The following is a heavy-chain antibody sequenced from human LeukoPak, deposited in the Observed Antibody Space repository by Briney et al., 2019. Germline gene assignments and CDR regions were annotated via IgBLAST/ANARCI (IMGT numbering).Heavy chain of an antibody. CDR1: GGSISSSSYY. J-gene: IGHJ5*01. D-gene: IGHD2-15*01. CDR3: ARHLGGSYATSGENWFDP. V-gene: IGHV4-39*01. CDR2: IYYSGST. Sequence: SETLSLTCTVSGGSISSSSYYWGWIRQPPGKGLEWIGSIYYSGSTYYNPSLKSRVTISVDTSKNQFSLKLSSVTAADTAVYYCARHLGGSYATSGENWFDPWGQGTAVTVSS.